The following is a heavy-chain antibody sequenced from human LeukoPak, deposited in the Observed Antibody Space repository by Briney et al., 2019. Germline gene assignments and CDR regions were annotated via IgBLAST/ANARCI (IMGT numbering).Heavy chain of an antibody. J-gene: IGHJ4*02. Sequence: GGSLRLSCAASGFTFSTYSMKWVRQAPGKGLEWVSYISDSSAMYYADSVRGRFTISRENDKNSLFLQMNSLRAEDTAVYYCARDGGYSGYDAGCWGQGTLVTVSS. CDR3: ARDGGYSGYDAGC. V-gene: IGHV3-48*01. CDR2: ISDSSAM. D-gene: IGHD5-12*01. CDR1: GFTFSTYS.